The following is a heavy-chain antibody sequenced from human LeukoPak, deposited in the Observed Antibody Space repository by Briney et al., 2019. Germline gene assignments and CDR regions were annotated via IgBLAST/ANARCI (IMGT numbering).Heavy chain of an antibody. CDR1: GFTLSSYE. Sequence: KPGGSLRLSCAASGFTLSSYEMNWVRQAPGKGLEWVASIGPTGSDRYHADSIKGRFTISRDNANNFLYLQMNSLRAEDTAVYYCATETNGRHYDYWGQGTLLTVSS. V-gene: IGHV3-21*06. D-gene: IGHD1-14*01. CDR3: ATETNGRHYDY. J-gene: IGHJ4*02. CDR2: IGPTGSDR.